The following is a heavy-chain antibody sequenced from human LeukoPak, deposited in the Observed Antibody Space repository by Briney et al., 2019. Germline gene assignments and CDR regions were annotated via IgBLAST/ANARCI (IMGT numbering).Heavy chain of an antibody. V-gene: IGHV4-39*07. J-gene: IGHJ6*03. Sequence: SETLSLTCTVSGGSISSSSYYWAWIRQPPGKGLEWIGSIYYSGNTYYKSSLKSRVTIAVDTSKNQFSLKLNSVTAADTAVYYCARDSRIGSSALGRYYYYMDVWGKGTTVTISS. D-gene: IGHD2-15*01. CDR1: GGSISSSSYY. CDR2: IYYSGNT. CDR3: ARDSRIGSSALGRYYYYMDV.